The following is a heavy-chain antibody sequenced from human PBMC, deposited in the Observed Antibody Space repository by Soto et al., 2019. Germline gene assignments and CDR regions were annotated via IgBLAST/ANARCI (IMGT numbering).Heavy chain of an antibody. D-gene: IGHD5-18*01. CDR2: ISYDGSNK. V-gene: IGHV3-30*18. J-gene: IGHJ4*02. Sequence: QVQLVESGGGVVQPGRSLRLSCAASGFTFSSYGMHWVRQAPGKGLEWVAVISYDGSNKYYADSVKGRFTISRDNSKNTLYLQMNSLRAEHTAVYYSAKDFKRYSYGCHTFDYWGQGTLVTVSS. CDR3: AKDFKRYSYGCHTFDY. CDR1: GFTFSSYG.